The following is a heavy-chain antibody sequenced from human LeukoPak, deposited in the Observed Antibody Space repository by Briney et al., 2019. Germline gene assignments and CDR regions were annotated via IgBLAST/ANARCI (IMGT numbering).Heavy chain of an antibody. V-gene: IGHV1-2*02. D-gene: IGHD6-13*01. CDR3: ARAKGSIAAAATGY. CDR1: GYTFTGYY. CDR2: INPNSGGT. J-gene: IGHJ4*02. Sequence: GVSVKVSCKASGYTFTGYYMHWVRQAPGQGLEWMGWINPNSGGTNYAQKFQGRVTMTRDTSISTAYMELSRLRSDDTAVYYCARAKGSIAAAATGYWGQGTLVTVSS.